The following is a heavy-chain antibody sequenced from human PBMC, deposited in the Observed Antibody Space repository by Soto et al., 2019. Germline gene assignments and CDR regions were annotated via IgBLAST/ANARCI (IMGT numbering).Heavy chain of an antibody. CDR3: AREGSTVRYYYYYGMDV. Sequence: GGSLRLSCAASGFTFSSYEMNWFRQAPGKGLEWVSYISSSGSTIYYADSVKGRFTISRDNAKNSLYLQMNSLRAEDTAVYYCAREGSTVRYYYYYGMDVWGQGTTVTVSS. J-gene: IGHJ6*02. V-gene: IGHV3-48*03. CDR1: GFTFSSYE. CDR2: ISSSGSTI. D-gene: IGHD4-4*01.